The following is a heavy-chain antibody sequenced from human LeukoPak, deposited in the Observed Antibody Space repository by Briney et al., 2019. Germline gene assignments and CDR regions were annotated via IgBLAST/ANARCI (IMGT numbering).Heavy chain of an antibody. Sequence: SETLSLTCAVYGGSFSGYYWSWIRQPPGKGLEWIGRIYTSGSTNYNPSLKSRVTMSVDTSKNQFSLKLSSVTAADTAVYYCARVAAMAPGYFDYWGQGTLVTVSS. V-gene: IGHV4-59*10. D-gene: IGHD5-18*01. CDR1: GGSFSGYY. CDR3: ARVAAMAPGYFDY. CDR2: IYTSGST. J-gene: IGHJ4*02.